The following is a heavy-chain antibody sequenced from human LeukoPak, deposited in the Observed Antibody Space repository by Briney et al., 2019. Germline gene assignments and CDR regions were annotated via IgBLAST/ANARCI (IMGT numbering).Heavy chain of an antibody. D-gene: IGHD6-13*01. CDR3: ARWGAVWSSSWYLDY. J-gene: IGHJ4*02. CDR1: GYTFTSYY. V-gene: IGHV1-46*01. CDR2: INPGGGST. Sequence: ASVKVSCKASGYTFTSYYMHWVRQAPGQGLEWMGIINPGGGSTSYAQKFQGRVTMTRDTSTSTVYMELSSLRSEDTAVYYCARWGAVWSSSWYLDYWGQGTLVTVSS.